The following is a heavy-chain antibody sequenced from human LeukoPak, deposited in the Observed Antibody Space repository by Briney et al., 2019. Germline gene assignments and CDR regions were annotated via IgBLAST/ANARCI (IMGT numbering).Heavy chain of an antibody. CDR2: ISAYNGNT. D-gene: IGHD2-2*02. J-gene: IGHJ4*02. V-gene: IGHV1-18*01. CDR1: GYTLTELS. Sequence: GASVKVSCKVSGYTLTELSMHWVRQAPGQGLEWMGWISAYNGNTNYAQKLQGRVTMTTDKSTSTAYMELRSLRSDDTAVYYCARGPPYCSSTSCYSWGQGTLVTVSS. CDR3: ARGPPYCSSTSCYS.